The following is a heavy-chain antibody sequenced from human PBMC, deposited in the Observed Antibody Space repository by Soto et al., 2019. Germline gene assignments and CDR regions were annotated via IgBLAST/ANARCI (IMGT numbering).Heavy chain of an antibody. V-gene: IGHV4-61*01. CDR3: ARGNIAASGTKFDP. Sequence: QVQLQESGPGLVKPSETLSLTCTVSGDSVTSRSYYWTWVRQPPGKGLEWIGYIYYSGNIIYNPSLKSRFTISVDTSTNQFSLKLTSVTAADTAIYYCARGNIAASGTKFDPWGQGILVTVSS. D-gene: IGHD6-13*01. J-gene: IGHJ5*02. CDR2: IYYSGNI. CDR1: GDSVTSRSYY.